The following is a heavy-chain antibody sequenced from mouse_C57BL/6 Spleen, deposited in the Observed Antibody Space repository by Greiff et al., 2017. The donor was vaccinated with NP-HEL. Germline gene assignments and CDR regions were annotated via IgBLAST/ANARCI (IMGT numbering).Heavy chain of an antibody. CDR3: ARDYYGSSYEMDY. D-gene: IGHD1-1*01. CDR1: GYTFTDYN. J-gene: IGHJ4*01. Sequence: VQLQQSGPELVKPGASVKMSCKASGYTFTDYNMHWVKQSHGKSLEWIGYINPNNGGTSYNQKFKGKATLTVNKSSSTADMELRSLTSDDSAVYYCARDYYGSSYEMDYWGQGTSVTVSS. CDR2: INPNNGGT. V-gene: IGHV1-22*01.